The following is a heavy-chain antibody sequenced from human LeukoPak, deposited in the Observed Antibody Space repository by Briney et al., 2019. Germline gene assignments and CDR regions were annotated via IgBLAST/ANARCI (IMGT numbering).Heavy chain of an antibody. CDR2: ISGSGGST. CDR1: GFTFSSYA. CDR3: ARATSAAGSHFDY. J-gene: IGHJ4*02. Sequence: GGSLRLSCAASGFTFSSYAMSWVRQAPGKGLEWVSAISGSGGSTYYADSVKGRFTISRDNSKNTLYLQMNSLRAEDTAVYYCARATSAAGSHFDYWGQGTLVTVSS. D-gene: IGHD6-13*01. V-gene: IGHV3-23*01.